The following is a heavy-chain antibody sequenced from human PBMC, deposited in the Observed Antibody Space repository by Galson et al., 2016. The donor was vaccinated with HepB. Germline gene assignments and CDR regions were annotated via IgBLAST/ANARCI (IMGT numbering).Heavy chain of an antibody. D-gene: IGHD4-23*01. Sequence: SLRLSCAASGFTFSTSWMSWVRQAPGKGLEWVANIKPDGREKYYVDSVKGRFTISRDNAKNSLFLQMNSLRAEDTAVYYCARAQTTVVTYIDNWGQGTLVTVSS. CDR1: GFTFSTSW. J-gene: IGHJ4*02. CDR3: ARAQTTVVTYIDN. CDR2: IKPDGREK. V-gene: IGHV3-7*01.